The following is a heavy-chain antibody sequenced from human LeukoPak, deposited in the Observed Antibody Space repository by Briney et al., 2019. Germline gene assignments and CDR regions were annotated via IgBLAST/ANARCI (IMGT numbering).Heavy chain of an antibody. CDR1: GFTFSSYS. Sequence: GGSLRLSCAASGFTFSSYSMNWVRQAPGKGLEWVSSISSSSSYIYYADSVKGRFTISRDNAKNSPYLQMNSLRAEDTAVYYCARDIIGISGAFDIWGQGTMVTVSS. V-gene: IGHV3-21*01. CDR3: ARDIIGISGAFDI. D-gene: IGHD2/OR15-2a*01. CDR2: ISSSSSYI. J-gene: IGHJ3*02.